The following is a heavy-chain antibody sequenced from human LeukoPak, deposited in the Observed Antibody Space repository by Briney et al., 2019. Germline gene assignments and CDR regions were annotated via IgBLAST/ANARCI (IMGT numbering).Heavy chain of an antibody. CDR3: ATHYYHYYYMDV. J-gene: IGHJ6*03. Sequence: PSETLSLTCAVYGGSFSGYYWSWIRRPPGKGLEWIGEINHSGSTNYNPSLKSRVTISVDTSKNQFSLKLSSVTAADTAVYYCATHYYHYYYMDVWGKGTTVTVSS. CDR1: GGSFSGYY. CDR2: INHSGST. V-gene: IGHV4-34*01.